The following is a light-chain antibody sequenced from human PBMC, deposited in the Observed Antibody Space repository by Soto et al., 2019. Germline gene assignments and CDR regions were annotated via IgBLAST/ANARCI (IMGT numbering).Light chain of an antibody. J-gene: IGKJ1*01. CDR3: QHHRNSPGT. CDR1: QSVNNY. CDR2: ATS. Sequence: EIVLTQSPATLSLSPGERATLSCRASQSVNNYLAWYQQKPGQAPKLLIYATSDRATGVPARFSGSGSGTDFTLTISRLEPEDFAVYYCQHHRNSPGTFGQGTKVDIK. V-gene: IGKV3-11*01.